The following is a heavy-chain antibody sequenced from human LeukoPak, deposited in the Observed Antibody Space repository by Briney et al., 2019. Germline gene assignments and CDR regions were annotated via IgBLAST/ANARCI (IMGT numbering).Heavy chain of an antibody. Sequence: GESLKISCKGSGYSFSGNWIGWVRQMPGKGLEWMGIIYPGDSDTRYSPSFQGQVTISVDKSSATAYLQWSSLKASDTAMYYCTRHMGGHHQQPDYWGQGTLVTVSA. J-gene: IGHJ4*02. CDR3: TRHMGGHHQQPDY. CDR2: IYPGDSDT. V-gene: IGHV5-51*01. CDR1: GYSFSGNW. D-gene: IGHD6-13*01.